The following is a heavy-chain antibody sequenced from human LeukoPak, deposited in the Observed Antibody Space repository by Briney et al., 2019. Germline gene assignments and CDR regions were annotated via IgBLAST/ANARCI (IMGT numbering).Heavy chain of an antibody. Sequence: PSETLSLTCTVSGGSISSSSYYWGWIRQPPGKGLEWIGSIYYSGSTYYNPSLESRVTISVDTSKNQFSLKLSSVTATDTAVYYCARPDYYYDSSGGDAFDIWGQGTMVTVSS. J-gene: IGHJ3*02. CDR1: GGSISSSSYY. CDR2: IYYSGST. CDR3: ARPDYYYDSSGGDAFDI. V-gene: IGHV4-39*01. D-gene: IGHD3-22*01.